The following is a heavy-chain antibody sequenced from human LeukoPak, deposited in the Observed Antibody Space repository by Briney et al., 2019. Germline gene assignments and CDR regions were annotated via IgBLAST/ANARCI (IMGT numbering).Heavy chain of an antibody. CDR2: ISANGGST. V-gene: IGHV3-23*01. CDR3: AKAWSSDWYDY. D-gene: IGHD6-19*01. Sequence: GGSPRLSCAASGFTFSSYAMSWVRQAPGKGLEWVSGISANGGSTYYADSVKGRFTISRDTSKNTLYLQMNSLRAEDTAVCYCAKAWSSDWYDYWSQGTLVTVSS. CDR1: GFTFSSYA. J-gene: IGHJ4*02.